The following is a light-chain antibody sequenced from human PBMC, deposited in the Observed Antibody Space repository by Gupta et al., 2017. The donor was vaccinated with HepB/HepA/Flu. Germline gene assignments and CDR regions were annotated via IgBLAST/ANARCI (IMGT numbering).Light chain of an antibody. CDR1: QSVGSN. CDR2: EAC. J-gene: IGKJ2*02. V-gene: IGKV3-15*01. CDR3: QQHGNWPPCT. Sequence: EIVVPQSPATLSVSPGERATLSCRASQSVGSNLAWEKQKPEQAPRLLINEACIRDTGIPTRFSGRGYGKELALTITSRQSEDFAGEYCQQHGNWPPCTFGQGTKVEIK.